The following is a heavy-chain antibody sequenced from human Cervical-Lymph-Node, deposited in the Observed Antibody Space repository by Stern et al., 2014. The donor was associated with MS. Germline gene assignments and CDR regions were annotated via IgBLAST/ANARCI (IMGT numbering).Heavy chain of an antibody. J-gene: IGHJ4*02. Sequence: QVQLVESGGGLVKPGGSLRLSCAASGFPFSDYYMSWIRQAPGQGLGWVSYISSSGSTRYYAASVKGLFPISRDNAKNSLYLQMNSLRAEDTAVYYCAPSPIGDADYWGQGTLVTVSS. CDR1: GFPFSDYY. V-gene: IGHV3-11*01. CDR2: ISSSGSTR. CDR3: APSPIGDADY.